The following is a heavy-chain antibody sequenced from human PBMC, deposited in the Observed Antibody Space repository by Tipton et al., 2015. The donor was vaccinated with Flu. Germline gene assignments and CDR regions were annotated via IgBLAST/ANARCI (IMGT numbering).Heavy chain of an antibody. CDR2: INPNGNA. CDR3: ARRDFSNYVSEPKNWFDP. V-gene: IGHV4-38-2*02. D-gene: IGHD4-11*01. Sequence: TLSLTCTVSGDSMRSDYYWAWIRQPPGRGLEWIGNINPNGNAYHNPSLKSRVTISVDRSKNRFSLKVSSVTAADTAVYYCARRDFSNYVSEPKNWFDPWGQGTLVTVSS. J-gene: IGHJ5*02. CDR1: GDSMRSDYY.